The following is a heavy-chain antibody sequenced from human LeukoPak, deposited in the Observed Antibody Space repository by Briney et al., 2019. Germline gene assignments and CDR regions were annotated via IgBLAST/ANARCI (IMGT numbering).Heavy chain of an antibody. Sequence: SETLSLTCTDPGVSISSYYWSWSRQPAGKGLEWVGRIYTSGSTNYNPSLKSRATMSVDTSKNQFSLKLSSVTAADTAVYYCASFSLRDPKRGFGELEYWGQGTLVTVSS. CDR2: IYTSGST. CDR3: ASFSLRDPKRGFGELEY. V-gene: IGHV4-4*07. D-gene: IGHD3-10*01. CDR1: GVSISSYY. J-gene: IGHJ4*02.